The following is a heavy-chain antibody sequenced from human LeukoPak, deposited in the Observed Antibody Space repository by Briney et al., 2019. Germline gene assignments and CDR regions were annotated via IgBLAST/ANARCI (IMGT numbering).Heavy chain of an antibody. CDR1: GGSISSYY. CDR2: TYYSGST. Sequence: SETLSLTCTVSGGSISSYYWSWIRQPPGKGLEWIGYTYYSGSTNYNPSLKSRVTISVDTSKNQFSLKLSSVTAADTAVYYCARESNGDPQLLDYWGQGTLVTVSS. V-gene: IGHV4-59*01. CDR3: ARESNGDPQLLDY. D-gene: IGHD4-17*01. J-gene: IGHJ4*02.